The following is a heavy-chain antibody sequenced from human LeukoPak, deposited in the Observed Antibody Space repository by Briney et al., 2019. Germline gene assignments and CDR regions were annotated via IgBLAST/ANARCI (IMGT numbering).Heavy chain of an antibody. J-gene: IGHJ4*02. V-gene: IGHV1-46*01. Sequence: ASVKVSCKAPGYTFTSYYMHWVRQAPGQGLEWMGIINPSGGSTSYAQKFQGRVTMTRDTSTSTVYMELSSLRSEDTAVYYCARVPSSGWYDYWGQGTLVTVSS. CDR2: INPSGGST. CDR3: ARVPSSGWYDY. CDR1: GYTFTSYY. D-gene: IGHD6-19*01.